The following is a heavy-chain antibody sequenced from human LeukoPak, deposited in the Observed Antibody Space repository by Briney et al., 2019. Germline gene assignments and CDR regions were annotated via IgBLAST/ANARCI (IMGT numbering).Heavy chain of an antibody. D-gene: IGHD6-13*01. CDR3: VRDRGSSWYGPLDY. Sequence: GGSLRLSCAASGFTFSRYVMHWVRQPPGKGLEWVAVIWSDGSNEFCADSVKGRFTISRDNSKNTLYLQMNSLKAEDAAVYFCVRDRGSSWYGPLDYWGQGSLATVSS. CDR2: IWSDGSNE. J-gene: IGHJ4*02. V-gene: IGHV3-33*01. CDR1: GFTFSRYV.